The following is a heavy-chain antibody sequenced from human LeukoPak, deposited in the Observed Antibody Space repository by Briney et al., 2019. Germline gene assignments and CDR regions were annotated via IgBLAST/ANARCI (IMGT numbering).Heavy chain of an antibody. CDR2: ISYVGSNK. J-gene: IGHJ4*02. V-gene: IGHV3-30-3*01. D-gene: IGHD3-22*01. CDR3: ARAMIVVVSGDY. Sequence: HAGGSLRLSCAASGFTFSSYAMHWVRQAPGKGLEWVAVISYVGSNKYYADSVKGRFTISRDNSKNTLYLQMNSLRAEDTAVYYCARAMIVVVSGDYWGQGTLVAVSS. CDR1: GFTFSSYA.